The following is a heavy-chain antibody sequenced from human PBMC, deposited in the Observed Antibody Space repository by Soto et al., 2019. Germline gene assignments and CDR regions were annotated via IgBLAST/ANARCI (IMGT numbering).Heavy chain of an antibody. CDR1: GFTFSSYG. V-gene: IGHV3-30*18. D-gene: IGHD3-3*01. CDR2: ISYDGSNK. CDR3: AKQLRFLEWLFYDCMDV. Sequence: QVQLVESGGGVVQPGRSLRLSCAASGFTFSSYGMHWVRQAPGKGLEWVAVISYDGSNKYYADSVKGRFTISRDNSKNTLYLQMNSLRAEDTAVYYCAKQLRFLEWLFYDCMDVWGQGTTVTVSS. J-gene: IGHJ6*02.